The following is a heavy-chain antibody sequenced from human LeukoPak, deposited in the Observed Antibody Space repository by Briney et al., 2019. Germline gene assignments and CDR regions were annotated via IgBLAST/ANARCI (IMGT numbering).Heavy chain of an antibody. CDR2: ISSSSSTI. Sequence: PGGSLRLSGAASGFTFSSYSMYWVRQAPGRGLEWVSYISSSSSTIYYADSVKGRFTISRDNAKNSLYLQMNSLRAEDTAVYYCARGGYYYFLDVWGKGTTVTVSS. CDR1: GFTFSSYS. J-gene: IGHJ6*03. CDR3: ARGGYYYFLDV. V-gene: IGHV3-48*04.